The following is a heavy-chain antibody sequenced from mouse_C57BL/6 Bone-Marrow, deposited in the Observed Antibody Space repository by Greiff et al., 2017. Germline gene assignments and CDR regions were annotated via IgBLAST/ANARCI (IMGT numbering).Heavy chain of an antibody. CDR3: ARGTAQAPYYAMDY. D-gene: IGHD3-2*02. J-gene: IGHJ4*01. CDR2: ISDGGSYT. CDR1: GFTFSSYA. Sequence: EVQRVESGGGLVKPGGSLKLSCAASGFTFSSYAMSWVRQTPEKRLEWVATISDGGSYTYYPDNVKGRFTISRDNAKNNLYLQMSHLKSEDTAMYYCARGTAQAPYYAMDYWGQGTSVTVSS. V-gene: IGHV5-4*01.